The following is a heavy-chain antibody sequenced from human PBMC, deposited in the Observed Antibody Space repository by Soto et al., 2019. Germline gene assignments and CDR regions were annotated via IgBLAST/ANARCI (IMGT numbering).Heavy chain of an antibody. D-gene: IGHD6-13*01. CDR2: TYYRSKWHT. V-gene: IGHV6-1*01. CDR1: GDSVSSTSSI. CDR3: ARDRHGTAVSDS. J-gene: IGHJ4*02. Sequence: SQTLSLTCDISGDSVSSTSSIWNWIRQSPSRGLEWLGRTYYRSKWHTDYAVSVRGRITINPDTPKNQFFLQLSSVTPDDTAVDFCARDRHGTAVSDSGGQGTLVTVFS.